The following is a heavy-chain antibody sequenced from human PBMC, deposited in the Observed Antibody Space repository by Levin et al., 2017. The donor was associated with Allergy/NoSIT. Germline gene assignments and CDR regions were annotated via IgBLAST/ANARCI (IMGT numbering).Heavy chain of an antibody. CDR1: GYSFTTYG. D-gene: IGHD3-16*01. CDR3: ARFPPFGGSYYLYYFDS. Sequence: ASVKVSCKASGYSFTTYGITWVRQAPGQGLEWMGWISVYNGNTFYAENFRGRVTMTTDTSTDTAYMELRSLTSDDPAVYYCARFPPFGGSYYLYYFDSWGQGTLVTVSS. V-gene: IGHV1-18*01. J-gene: IGHJ4*02. CDR2: ISVYNGNT.